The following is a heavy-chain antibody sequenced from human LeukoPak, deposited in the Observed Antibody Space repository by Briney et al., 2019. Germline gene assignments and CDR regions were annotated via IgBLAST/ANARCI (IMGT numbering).Heavy chain of an antibody. CDR1: GGSISSSSYY. CDR2: IYYSGST. D-gene: IGHD2-2*02. V-gene: IGHV4-39*01. J-gene: IGHJ3*02. Sequence: SETLSLTCTVSGGSISSSSYYWGWIRQPPGKGLEWIGSIYYSGSTYYNPSLKSRVTISVDTSKNQFSLKLSSVTAADTAVYYCAGEYQLLYYAFDIWGQGTMVTVSS. CDR3: AGEYQLLYYAFDI.